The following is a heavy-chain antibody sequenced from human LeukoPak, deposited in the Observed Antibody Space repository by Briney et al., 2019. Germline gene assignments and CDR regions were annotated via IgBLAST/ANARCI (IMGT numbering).Heavy chain of an antibody. CDR2: ISGRGDGT. D-gene: IGHD2-2*01. CDR1: GFTFSSYA. V-gene: IGHV3-23*01. J-gene: IGHJ3*01. Sequence: GGSLRLSCAASGFTFSSYAMSWVRQAPGKGLEWVSAISGRGDGTSYADSVKGRFTISRDNTKNTLYLQMNSLRAEDTAVYYCAKAEYCSSTTCYAFDVWGQGTMVTVSS. CDR3: AKAEYCSSTTCYAFDV.